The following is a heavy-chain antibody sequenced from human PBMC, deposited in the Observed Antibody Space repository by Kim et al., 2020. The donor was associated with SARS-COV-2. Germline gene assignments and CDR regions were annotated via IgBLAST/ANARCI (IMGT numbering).Heavy chain of an antibody. J-gene: IGHJ5*02. CDR3: ARRDDFWSGYPT. D-gene: IGHD3-3*01. V-gene: IGHV4-39*01. Sequence: YYNPSLKSRVTISVDTSKNQFSLKLSSVTAADTAVYYCARRDDFWSGYPTWGQGTLVTVSS.